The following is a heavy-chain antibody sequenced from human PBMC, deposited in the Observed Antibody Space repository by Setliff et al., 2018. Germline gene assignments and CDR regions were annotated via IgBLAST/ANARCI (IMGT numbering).Heavy chain of an antibody. CDR2: IYSSGST. V-gene: IGHV4-4*08. CDR1: GGSISSHY. CDR3: ARGPRGYGSGSYYATEYFQH. Sequence: ATLSLTCTVSGGSISSHYWSWIRQPPGKGLEWIGYIYSSGSTNYNPSLKSRVTISVDTSKNQFSLKLSSATAADTAVYYCARGPRGYGSGSYYATEYFQHWGQGTLVTVSS. J-gene: IGHJ1*01. D-gene: IGHD3-10*01.